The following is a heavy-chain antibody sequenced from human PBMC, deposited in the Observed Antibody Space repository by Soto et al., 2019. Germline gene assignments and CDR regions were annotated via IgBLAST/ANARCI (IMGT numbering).Heavy chain of an antibody. D-gene: IGHD3-3*01. CDR1: GYTFTNYG. CDR3: AREGDSYRWSGWAWFDP. V-gene: IGHV1-18*01. J-gene: IGHJ5*02. CDR2: IGVHNGDT. Sequence: QVQLVQSGAEVKEPGASVKVSCKASGYTFTNYGLMWVRQAPGQGLEWMGWIGVHNGDTNYAQNRQSKLTLTHNPSTSTAYMEMRSLRPDDTVVYYGAREGDSYRWSGWAWFDPWGQGTLVIVSS.